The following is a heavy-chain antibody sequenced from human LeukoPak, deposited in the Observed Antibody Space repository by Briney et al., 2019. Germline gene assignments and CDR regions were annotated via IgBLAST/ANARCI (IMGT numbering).Heavy chain of an antibody. J-gene: IGHJ4*02. V-gene: IGHV4-4*07. D-gene: IGHD3-22*01. CDR2: IYTSGST. CDR1: GGSISSYY. Sequence: SETLSLTCTVSGGSISSYYWSWIRQPAGKGLEWIGRIYTSGSTNYNPSLKSRVTMSVDTSKNQFSLKLSSVTAADTAVYYCARDHYYDSSGYYHFGYWGQGTLVTVSS. CDR3: ARDHYYDSSGYYHFGY.